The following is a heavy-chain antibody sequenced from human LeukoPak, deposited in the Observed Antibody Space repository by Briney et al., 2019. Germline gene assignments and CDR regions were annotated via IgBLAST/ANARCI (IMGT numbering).Heavy chain of an antibody. CDR1: GYTFTVYY. CDR3: ARELRAYYYDSSGYYSAEDY. CDR2: INPNSGGT. D-gene: IGHD3-22*01. Sequence: ASVKVSCKGSGYTFTVYYIHWVRQAPGQGLEWMGWINPNSGGTNYAQKFRGRVTMTRDTSISTAYMELSRLRSDDTAVYYCARELRAYYYDSSGYYSAEDYWGQGTLVTVSS. V-gene: IGHV1-2*02. J-gene: IGHJ4*02.